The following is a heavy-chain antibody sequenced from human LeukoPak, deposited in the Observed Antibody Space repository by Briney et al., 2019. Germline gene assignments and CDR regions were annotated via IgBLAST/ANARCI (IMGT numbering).Heavy chain of an antibody. J-gene: IGHJ4*02. CDR2: INAGNGNT. Sequence: ASVKVSCKASGFTFTNYAMHWVRQAPGQRLEWMGWINAGNGNTKYSQKFQGRVTITRDTSASTAYMELSSLRSEDMAVYYCARVDTATLDYWGQGTLVTVSS. D-gene: IGHD5-18*01. CDR1: GFTFTNYA. CDR3: ARVDTATLDY. V-gene: IGHV1-3*01.